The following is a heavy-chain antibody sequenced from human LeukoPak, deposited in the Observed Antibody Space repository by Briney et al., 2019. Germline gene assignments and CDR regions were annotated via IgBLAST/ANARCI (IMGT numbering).Heavy chain of an antibody. J-gene: IGHJ3*02. D-gene: IGHD7-27*01. CDR3: AREPGTGDLGAFDI. CDR2: IYHSGST. Sequence: SETLSLTCTVSGYSISSGYYWGWIRQPPGKGLEWIGSIYHSGSTYYNPSLKSRVTISVDTSKNQFSLKLSSVTAADTAVYYCAREPGTGDLGAFDIWGQGTMVTVSS. V-gene: IGHV4-38-2*02. CDR1: GYSISSGYY.